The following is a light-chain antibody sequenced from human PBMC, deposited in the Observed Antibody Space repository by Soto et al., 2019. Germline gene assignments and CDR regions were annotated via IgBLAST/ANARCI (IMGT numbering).Light chain of an antibody. V-gene: IGLV2-14*01. CDR3: RSYSISTAYL. CDR1: SSDVGGYDY. J-gene: IGLJ1*01. Sequence: QSVLTQPASVSGSPGQSITISCAGTSSDVGGYDYVSWYQLHPGKAPKLMVFEVSNRPSGVSYRFSGSKSGNTASLTISGLQAEDEADYFCRSYSISTAYLFANGTKVTVL. CDR2: EVS.